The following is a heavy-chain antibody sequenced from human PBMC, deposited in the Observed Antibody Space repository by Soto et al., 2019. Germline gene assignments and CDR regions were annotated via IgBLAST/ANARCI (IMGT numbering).Heavy chain of an antibody. CDR2: IFHTGST. J-gene: IGHJ4*02. CDR1: GGSVSSGSYY. V-gene: IGHV4-61*01. Sequence: SETLSLTCSVSGGSVSSGSYYWSWIRQPPGRRLEWIGYIFHTGSTNYNPSLRSRVAIALDRSKNQISLKLSSVTAADTAVYYCARGGPSYFDYWGQGTLVTVSS. CDR3: ARGGPSYFDY.